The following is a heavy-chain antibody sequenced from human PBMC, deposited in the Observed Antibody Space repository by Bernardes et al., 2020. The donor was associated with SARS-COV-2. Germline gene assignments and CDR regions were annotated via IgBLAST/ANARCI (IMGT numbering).Heavy chain of an antibody. CDR2: IKQDGSDT. J-gene: IGHJ4*02. D-gene: IGHD2-2*01. Sequence: GGSLRLSCASSGFNFKNYWMSWVRQAPGKGLEWVANIKQDGSDTYYVKSVKDRFTISRDNAKNSLYLQMNSLRAEDTAVYYCARAMAVWGILVVPAAIFDYWGQGTLVTVSS. CDR1: GFNFKNYW. V-gene: IGHV3-7*03. CDR3: ARAMAVWGILVVPAAIFDY.